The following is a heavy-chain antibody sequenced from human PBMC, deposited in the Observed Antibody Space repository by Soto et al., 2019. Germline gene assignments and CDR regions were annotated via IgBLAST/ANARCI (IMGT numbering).Heavy chain of an antibody. J-gene: IGHJ4*02. D-gene: IGHD3-9*01. CDR2: IIPIFGTA. V-gene: IGHV1-69*06. Sequence: SVKVSCKASGGTFSSYAISWGRQAPGQGLEWMGGIIPIFGTANYAQKFQGRVTITADKSTSTAYMELSSLRSEDTAVYYCARSGTGLRYFDWLLYSPPSGFFDYWGQGTLVTVSS. CDR1: GGTFSSYA. CDR3: ARSGTGLRYFDWLLYSPPSGFFDY.